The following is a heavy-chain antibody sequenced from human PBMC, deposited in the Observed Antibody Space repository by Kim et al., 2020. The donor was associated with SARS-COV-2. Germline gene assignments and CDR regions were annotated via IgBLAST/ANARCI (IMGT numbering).Heavy chain of an antibody. CDR1: GFTFSSYS. J-gene: IGHJ4*02. Sequence: GGSLRLSCAASGFTFSSYSMNWVRQAPGKGLEWVSSISSSSSYIYYADSVKGRFTISRDNAKNSLYLQMNSLRAEDTAVYYCARDDRGVAGRIFPLDYWGQGTLVTVSS. CDR2: ISSSSSYI. D-gene: IGHD6-19*01. CDR3: ARDDRGVAGRIFPLDY. V-gene: IGHV3-21*01.